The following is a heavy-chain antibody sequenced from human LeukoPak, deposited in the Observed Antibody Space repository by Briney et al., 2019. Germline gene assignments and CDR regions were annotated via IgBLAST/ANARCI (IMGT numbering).Heavy chain of an antibody. CDR3: ASRLGYCSSTSCFYGMDV. CDR1: GYTFTGYY. D-gene: IGHD2-2*01. Sequence: ASVKVSCKASGYTFTGYYMHWVRQAPGQGLEWMGWINPNSGGTNYAQKLQGRVTMTRDTSISTAYMELSRLRSDDTAVYYCASRLGYCSSTSCFYGMDVWGQGTTVTVSS. CDR2: INPNSGGT. V-gene: IGHV1-2*02. J-gene: IGHJ6*02.